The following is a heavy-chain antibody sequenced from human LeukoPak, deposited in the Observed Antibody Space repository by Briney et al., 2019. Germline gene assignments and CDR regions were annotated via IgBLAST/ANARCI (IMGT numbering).Heavy chain of an antibody. CDR1: GFTFSSYS. D-gene: IGHD2-15*01. Sequence: GGSLRPSCAASGFTFSSYSMNWVRQAPGKGLEWVSSISSSSSYIYYADSVKGRFTISRDNAKNSLYLQMNSLRAEDTAVYYCAVLRSGGSLTYDYWGQGTLVTVSS. V-gene: IGHV3-21*01. J-gene: IGHJ4*02. CDR3: AVLRSGGSLTYDY. CDR2: ISSSSSYI.